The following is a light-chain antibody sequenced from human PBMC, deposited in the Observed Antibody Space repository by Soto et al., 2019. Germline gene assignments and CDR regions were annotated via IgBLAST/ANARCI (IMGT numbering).Light chain of an antibody. V-gene: IGKV3-20*01. CDR1: QSVSSSY. CDR2: GVS. Sequence: EIVLTQSPGTLSLSPGERATLSCRASQSVSSSYLAWYQQKPGQAPRLLIYGVSSRATGIPDRFSGSGSGTDFTLIISRLEPEDFATYYCQQYNTYSTFGQGTRLEIK. J-gene: IGKJ5*01. CDR3: QQYNTYST.